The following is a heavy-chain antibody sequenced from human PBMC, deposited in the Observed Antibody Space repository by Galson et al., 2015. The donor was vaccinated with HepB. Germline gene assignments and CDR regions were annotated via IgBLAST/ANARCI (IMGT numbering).Heavy chain of an antibody. V-gene: IGHV6-1*01. CDR2: TYYRSKWNN. D-gene: IGHD3-22*01. CDR1: GDSVSSNSAA. CDR3: ARVSDNSGTPYAFDI. J-gene: IGHJ3*02. Sequence: CAISGDSVSSNSAAWNWIRQSPSRGLEWLGRTYYRSKWNNDYAVSVKSLITINPDTSKNQFSLQLNSVTPEDTAVYYCARVSDNSGTPYAFDIWGQGTMVTVSS.